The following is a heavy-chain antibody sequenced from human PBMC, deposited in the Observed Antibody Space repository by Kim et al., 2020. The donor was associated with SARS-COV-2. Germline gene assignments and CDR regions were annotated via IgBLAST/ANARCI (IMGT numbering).Heavy chain of an antibody. CDR3: ARLDYYDSSGYCHFDY. J-gene: IGHJ4*02. Sequence: SLKSRVTISVDTSKHQFSLKLSSVTAADTAVYYCARLDYYDSSGYCHFDYWGQGTLVTVSS. V-gene: IGHV4-34*13. D-gene: IGHD3-22*01.